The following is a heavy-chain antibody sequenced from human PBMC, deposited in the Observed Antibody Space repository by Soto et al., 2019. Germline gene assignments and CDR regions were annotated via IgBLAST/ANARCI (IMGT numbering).Heavy chain of an antibody. D-gene: IGHD3-10*01. CDR3: ASTTSDSGSGSFFDP. J-gene: IGHJ5*02. V-gene: IGHV3-30-3*01. CDR2: ISYDGSNK. CDR1: GFTFSSYA. Sequence: QVQLVESGGGVVQPGRSLRLSCAASGFTFSSYAMHWVRQAPGKGLEWVSVISYDGSNKYYADSVKGRFTISRDNTQNTLYLQMNSLRPENTAVYYCASTTSDSGSGSFFDPWGQGTLVTVSS.